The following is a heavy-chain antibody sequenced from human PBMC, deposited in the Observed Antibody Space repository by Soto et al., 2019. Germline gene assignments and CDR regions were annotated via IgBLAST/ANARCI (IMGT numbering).Heavy chain of an antibody. CDR3: AKGCRATVETRSDY. CDR1: GFTFSSYA. D-gene: IGHD4-4*01. J-gene: IGHJ4*02. V-gene: IGHV3-30*18. Sequence: GGSLRLSCAASGFTFSSYALSWVRQAPGKGLEWVAVISYDGSNKYYADSVQGRFTISRDNSKSTLYLQMNSLRGEDTAVYYCAKGCRATVETRSDYWGQGTLVNVSS. CDR2: ISYDGSNK.